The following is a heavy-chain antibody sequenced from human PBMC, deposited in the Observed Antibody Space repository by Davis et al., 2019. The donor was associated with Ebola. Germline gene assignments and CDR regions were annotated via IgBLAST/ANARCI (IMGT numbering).Heavy chain of an antibody. Sequence: AASVKVSCKASGYTFTSYDINWVRQATGQGLEWMGWMNPNSGNTNYAQKLQGRVTMTTDTSTSTAYMELRSLRSDDTALYYCARLGDYDAFDIWGQGTMVTVSS. CDR3: ARLGDYDAFDI. V-gene: IGHV1-18*01. CDR1: GYTFTSYD. J-gene: IGHJ3*02. CDR2: MNPNSGNT. D-gene: IGHD4-17*01.